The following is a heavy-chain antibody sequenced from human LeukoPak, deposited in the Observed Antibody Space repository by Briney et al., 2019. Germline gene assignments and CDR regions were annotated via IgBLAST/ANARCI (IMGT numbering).Heavy chain of an antibody. D-gene: IGHD4-23*01. CDR1: GFTVSSNY. CDR3: ARDPNTVVTSPDAFDI. J-gene: IGHJ3*02. V-gene: IGHV3-66*01. Sequence: GGSLRLFCAASGFTVSSNYMRWVRQAPGKGLEGVSVIYSGGSTHYADSVKGRFTISRDNSKNTLYLQMNSLRAEDTAVYYCARDPNTVVTSPDAFDIWGQGIMVTVSS. CDR2: IYSGGST.